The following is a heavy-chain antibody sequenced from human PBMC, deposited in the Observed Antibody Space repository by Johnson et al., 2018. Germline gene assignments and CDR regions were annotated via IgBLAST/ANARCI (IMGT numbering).Heavy chain of an antibody. CDR1: GFTFSGYT. CDR2: ISYDGSQK. CDR3: TREARGTTGAFDI. Sequence: QVQLVESGGGVIQPGRSLRLSCAASGFTFSGYTMHWVRQAPGKGLEWVAVISYDGSQKYYADSVKGRFTISRDNFKNTLYLQMNSLRPEDTTIYYCTREARGTTGAFDIWGKGTMVTVSS. D-gene: IGHD1-7*01. J-gene: IGHJ3*02. V-gene: IGHV3-30-3*01.